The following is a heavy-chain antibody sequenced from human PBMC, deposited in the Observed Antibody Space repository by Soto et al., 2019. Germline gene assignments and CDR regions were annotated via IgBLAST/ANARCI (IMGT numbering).Heavy chain of an antibody. V-gene: IGHV4-4*02. D-gene: IGHD2-21*02. J-gene: IGHJ3*02. CDR3: ARVPGVVVSADDAFDI. CDR2: IYHSGRA. Sequence: QVQLQESGPGLVKPSGTLSLTCAVSGGSVSSSNWWRWVRQSPGKGLEWMGEIYHSGRAHYHPSLKSRATISLDKSKNQFSLRLTSVTAADTAVYYCARVPGVVVSADDAFDIWGPGTRVIVSS. CDR1: GGSVSSSNW.